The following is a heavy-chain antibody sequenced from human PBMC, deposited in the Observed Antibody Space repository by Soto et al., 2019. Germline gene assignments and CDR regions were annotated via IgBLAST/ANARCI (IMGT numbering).Heavy chain of an antibody. CDR1: GGSFSGDD. D-gene: IGHD1-20*01. CDR3: TRAQPMYNWRPYYFDY. Sequence: LSLTCAVYGGSFSGDDWSWIRQPPGPGMEWVGFSRSKAYGGTTEYAASVKGRFTISRDDSKSIAYLQMNSLNTEDTAVYYCTRAQPMYNWRPYYFDYWGQGTMVTVSS. V-gene: IGHV3-49*03. J-gene: IGHJ4*02. CDR2: SRSKAYGGTT.